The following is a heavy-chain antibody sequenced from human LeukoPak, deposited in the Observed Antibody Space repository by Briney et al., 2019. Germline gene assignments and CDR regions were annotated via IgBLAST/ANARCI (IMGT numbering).Heavy chain of an antibody. CDR3: ARARTRGYSGYGEGY. V-gene: IGHV3-7*03. D-gene: IGHD5-12*01. J-gene: IGHJ4*02. Sequence: GGSLRLSCAASGFTFSSYWMSWVRQAPGKGLEWVVNIKQDGSEKYYVDSVKGRFTISRDNAKNSLYLQMNSLRAEDTAVYYCARARTRGYSGYGEGYWGQGTLVTVSS. CDR1: GFTFSSYW. CDR2: IKQDGSEK.